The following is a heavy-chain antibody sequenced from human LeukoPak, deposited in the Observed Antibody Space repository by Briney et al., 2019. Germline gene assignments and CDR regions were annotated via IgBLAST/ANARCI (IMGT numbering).Heavy chain of an antibody. V-gene: IGHV3-15*01. CDR3: TTHSSWRAGDY. D-gene: IGHD3-3*01. Sequence: PGGSLRLSCAASGFTFSNAWMSWVRQAPGKGLEWVGRIKSKTDGGTADYAAPVKDRFTISRDDSKNTLYLQMNSLKTEDTAVYYCTTHSSWRAGDYWGQGTLVTVSS. J-gene: IGHJ4*02. CDR2: IKSKTDGGTA. CDR1: GFTFSNAW.